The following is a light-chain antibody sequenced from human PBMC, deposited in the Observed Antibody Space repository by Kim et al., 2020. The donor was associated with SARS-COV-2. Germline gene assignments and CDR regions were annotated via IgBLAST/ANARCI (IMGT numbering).Light chain of an antibody. J-gene: IGLJ2*01. V-gene: IGLV10-54*01. CDR3: SAWDGSLNAAV. Sequence: QNATITCIGDNNKGGKQGASWLQQRQGHPPQLVSDRNNNRPSGISERFSASRSGRAASLTITGLQPEDEADYYCSAWDGSLNAAVFGGGTKLTVL. CDR1: NNKGGKQG. CDR2: RNN.